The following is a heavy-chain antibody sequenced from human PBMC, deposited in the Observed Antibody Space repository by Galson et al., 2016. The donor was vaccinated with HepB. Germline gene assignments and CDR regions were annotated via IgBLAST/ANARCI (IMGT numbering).Heavy chain of an antibody. CDR2: ISANNENT. Sequence: SCKASGYTFSSYGISWVRQAPGQGLEWMGWISANNENTRYAQQFQGRLIMTTDTSTSMAYMDLRSLRPYDTAVYYCAIDRHCSVGSCWDAHVIWGKGTTVTVSS. CDR3: AIDRHCSVGSCWDAHVI. V-gene: IGHV1-18*01. J-gene: IGHJ6*04. CDR1: GYTFSSYG. D-gene: IGHD2-15*01.